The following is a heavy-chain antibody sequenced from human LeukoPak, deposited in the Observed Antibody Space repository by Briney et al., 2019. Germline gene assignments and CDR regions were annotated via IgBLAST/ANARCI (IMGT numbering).Heavy chain of an antibody. V-gene: IGHV3-21*01. CDR1: GFTFSSYS. CDR3: ARAETIQTYFDY. J-gene: IGHJ4*02. Sequence: PGGSLRLSCAASGFTFSSYSMNWVRQAPGKGLEWVSSISSSSSYIYYADSVKGRFTISRDNAKNSLYLQMNSQRAEDTAVYYCARAETIQTYFDYWGQGTLVTVSS. D-gene: IGHD1-1*01. CDR2: ISSSSSYI.